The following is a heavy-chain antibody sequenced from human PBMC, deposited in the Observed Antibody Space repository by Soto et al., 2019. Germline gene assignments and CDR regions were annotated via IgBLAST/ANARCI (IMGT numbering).Heavy chain of an antibody. CDR2: IKQDGSEK. D-gene: IGHD6-13*01. Sequence: EVQLVESGGGLVQPGGSLRLSCAASGFTFSSYWMSWVRQAPGKGLEWVANIKQDGSEKYYVDSVKGRFTISRDNAKNSLYLQMNSLRAEDTAVYYCARVGSSWYPYYYYYMDVWGNGTTVTVSS. J-gene: IGHJ6*03. CDR1: GFTFSSYW. V-gene: IGHV3-7*01. CDR3: ARVGSSWYPYYYYYMDV.